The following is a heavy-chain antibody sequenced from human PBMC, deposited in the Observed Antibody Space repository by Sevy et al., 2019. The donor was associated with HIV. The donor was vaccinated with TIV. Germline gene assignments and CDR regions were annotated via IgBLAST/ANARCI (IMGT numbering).Heavy chain of an antibody. CDR3: ARDAAGPIAAAGTAYGMDV. Sequence: GGSLRLSCAASGFTFSDYYMSWIRQAPGKGLEWVSYISSSGSTIYYADSVKGRFTISRDNAKNSLYLQMNSLRAEDTAVYSCARDAAGPIAAAGTAYGMDVWGQGTTVTV. D-gene: IGHD6-13*01. V-gene: IGHV3-11*01. CDR1: GFTFSDYY. J-gene: IGHJ6*02. CDR2: ISSSGSTI.